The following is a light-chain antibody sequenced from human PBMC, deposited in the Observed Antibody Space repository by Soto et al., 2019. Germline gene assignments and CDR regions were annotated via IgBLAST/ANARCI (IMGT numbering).Light chain of an antibody. CDR2: DAS. J-gene: IGKJ1*01. CDR1: QSILSW. Sequence: DVQMTQSPSTLSASVGDRVTITCRASQSILSWLALYQHKPGKAPKLLIYDASSLESGVPSRFSGSRSGTEFTLTISSLQPDDTATYYCQQYDTYWTFGQGTKVDIK. CDR3: QQYDTYWT. V-gene: IGKV1-5*01.